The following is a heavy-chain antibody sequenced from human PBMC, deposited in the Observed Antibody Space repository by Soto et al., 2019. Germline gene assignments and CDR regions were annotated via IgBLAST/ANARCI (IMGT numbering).Heavy chain of an antibody. D-gene: IGHD3-16*02. CDR3: ARERYDYVWGSYRYGYYSCGMDV. CDR1: GYTFTGYY. Sequence: ASVKVSCKASGYTFTGYYMHWVRQAPGQGLEWMGWINPNSGGTNYAQKFQGWVTMTRDTSISTAYMELSRLRSDDTAVYYCARERYDYVWGSYRYGYYSCGMDVWGQGTTVTVSS. V-gene: IGHV1-2*04. CDR2: INPNSGGT. J-gene: IGHJ6*02.